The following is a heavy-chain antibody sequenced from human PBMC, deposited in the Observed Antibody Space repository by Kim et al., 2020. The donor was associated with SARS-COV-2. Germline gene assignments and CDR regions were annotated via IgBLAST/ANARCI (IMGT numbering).Heavy chain of an antibody. D-gene: IGHD3-10*01. Sequence: GGPLRLSCAASGFTFNNFSMNWVRQAPGKGLEWVSSITSSSSYIYYADSVKGRFTISRDNAKNSLYLQMNSLRAEDTAVYYCARLTYGSGSYLNDYWGQGPRVTVSS. V-gene: IGHV3-21*01. CDR1: GFTFNNFS. J-gene: IGHJ4*02. CDR2: ITSSSSYI. CDR3: ARLTYGSGSYLNDY.